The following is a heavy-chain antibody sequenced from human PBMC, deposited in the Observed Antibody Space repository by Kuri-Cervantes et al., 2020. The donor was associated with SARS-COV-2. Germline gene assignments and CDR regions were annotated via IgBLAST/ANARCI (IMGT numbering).Heavy chain of an antibody. J-gene: IGHJ5*02. CDR1: GDSVSSKTYY. CDR3: ARQMMSSITIFGVVITRNWFDP. V-gene: IGHV4-39*01. D-gene: IGHD3-3*01. CDR2: VYYTGSA. Sequence: SETLSLTCSVSGDSVSSKTYYWGWIRQSPGKGLEWIGSVYYTGSAYYNPPLKSRVTISVDTSKNQFSLKLSSVTAADTAVYYCARQMMSSITIFGVVITRNWFDPWGQGTLVTGSS.